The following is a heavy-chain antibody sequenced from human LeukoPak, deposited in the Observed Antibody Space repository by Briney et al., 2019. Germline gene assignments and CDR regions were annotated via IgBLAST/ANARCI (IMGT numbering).Heavy chain of an antibody. CDR2: IWYEWKSK. D-gene: IGHD4-17*01. Sequence: GGSLRHSRVPSGFPLSSYVVHWVRPPPGKGLEGGAVIWYEWKSKYYSDSVKGRFTIPREESMKQVFLQMDRLRAGGTAVYYCAKRGYGDYASGGCDPWREGTVVTVP. J-gene: IGHJ5*02. CDR1: GFPLSSYV. V-gene: IGHV3-30*02. CDR3: AKRGYGDYASGGCDP.